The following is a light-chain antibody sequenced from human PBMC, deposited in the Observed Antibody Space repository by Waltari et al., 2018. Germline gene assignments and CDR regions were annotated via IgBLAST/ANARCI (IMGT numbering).Light chain of an antibody. CDR1: DSDVGAYDF. CDR3: SSYTTSSAPGV. CDR2: EVS. V-gene: IGLV2-14*01. J-gene: IGLJ1*01. Sequence: QSALPQPASVSGSPGQSITIPCSETDSDVGAYDFVSWYQQHPGKAPHLIIYEVSNRPSGISNRFAASKSGNTASLTISGLQAEDEADYYCSSYTTSSAPGVFGTGTRVTVL.